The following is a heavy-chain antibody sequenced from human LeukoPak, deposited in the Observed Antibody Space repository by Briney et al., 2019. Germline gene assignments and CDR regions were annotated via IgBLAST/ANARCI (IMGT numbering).Heavy chain of an antibody. J-gene: IGHJ4*02. V-gene: IGHV3-66*02. D-gene: IGHD3-22*01. CDR1: GFTFSSNY. Sequence: PGGSLRLSCAASGFTFSSNYMSWVRQAPGKGLEWVSVIYSGGSTYYADSVKGRFTISRDNSKNTLYLQMNSLRAEDTAVYYCARGNHYYDPLDCWGQGTLVTVSS. CDR2: IYSGGST. CDR3: ARGNHYYDPLDC.